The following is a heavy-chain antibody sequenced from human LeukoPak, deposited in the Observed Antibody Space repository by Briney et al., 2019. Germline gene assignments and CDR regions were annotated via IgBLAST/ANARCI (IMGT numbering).Heavy chain of an antibody. D-gene: IGHD5-18*01. CDR1: GGTFISYA. V-gene: IGHV1-69*05. J-gene: IGHJ5*02. CDR3: AREVNQLWFYSNNRFDL. Sequence: ASVKVSCKASGGTFISYAISWVRQAPGQGLEWMGRIIPIFGTANYAQKFQGRVTITTDESTSTAYMELSSLRSEDTAMYYCAREVNQLWFYSNNRFDLWGQGTLVTVSS. CDR2: IIPIFGTA.